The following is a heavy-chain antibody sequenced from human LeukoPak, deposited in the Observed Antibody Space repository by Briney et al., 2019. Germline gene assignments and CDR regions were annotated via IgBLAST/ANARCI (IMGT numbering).Heavy chain of an antibody. Sequence: GGSLRLSCAASGFTFSSYSMNWVRQAPGKGLEWVSGINWNGGSTGYADSVKGRFTISRDNAKNSLYLQMNSLRAEDTALYYCARWVGDRHFDYWGQGTLVTVSS. V-gene: IGHV3-20*04. CDR1: GFTFSSYS. J-gene: IGHJ4*02. CDR2: INWNGGST. D-gene: IGHD2-21*02. CDR3: ARWVGDRHFDY.